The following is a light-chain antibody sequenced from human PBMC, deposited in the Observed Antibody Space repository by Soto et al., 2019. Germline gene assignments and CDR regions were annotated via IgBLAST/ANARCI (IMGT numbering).Light chain of an antibody. Sequence: QAVVTQEPSLTVSPGGTVTLTCGSSTGAVTSGHYPYWFQQKPGQAPRTLIYDTSNKHSWTPARFSGSLLGGKAALTLSGEQPEDEAEYYCLLSYSGARGAVFGGGTQLTVL. CDR2: DTS. CDR1: TGAVTSGHY. V-gene: IGLV7-46*01. CDR3: LLSYSGARGAV. J-gene: IGLJ7*01.